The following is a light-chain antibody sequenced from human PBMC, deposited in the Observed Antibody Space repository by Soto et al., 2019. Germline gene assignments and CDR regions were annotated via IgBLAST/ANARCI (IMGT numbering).Light chain of an antibody. Sequence: QSVLTQPHSASGTPGQRVTISCSGSSSNIGTSSVHWFQQLPGTAPKLLISTTNQRPSGVPERFSGSKSGTSASLAISGLQSEDEADDYCAAWDDSLNGHVFGTGTKVPV. CDR2: TTN. CDR1: SSNIGTSS. CDR3: AAWDDSLNGHV. J-gene: IGLJ1*01. V-gene: IGLV1-44*01.